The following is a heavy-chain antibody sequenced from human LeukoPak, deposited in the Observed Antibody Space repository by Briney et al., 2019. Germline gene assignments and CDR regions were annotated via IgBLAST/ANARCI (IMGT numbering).Heavy chain of an antibody. V-gene: IGHV1-8*01. Sequence: ASVKVSCKASGYTVTSYDIHWVRQAPGQGLEWRGGMNPNSGNTGYAEKFQGRVTMTRNTSISTAYMDLSSLRSEDTAVYYCARADSYGLRPEYWGQGTLVTVSS. D-gene: IGHD5-18*01. CDR1: GYTVTSYD. CDR3: ARADSYGLRPEY. J-gene: IGHJ4*02. CDR2: MNPNSGNT.